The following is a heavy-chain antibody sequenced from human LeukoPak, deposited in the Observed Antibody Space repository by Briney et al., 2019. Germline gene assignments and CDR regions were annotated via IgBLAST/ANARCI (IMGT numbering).Heavy chain of an antibody. J-gene: IGHJ4*02. D-gene: IGHD4-23*01. V-gene: IGHV4-4*07. CDR2: IYSSGST. Sequence: SETLSLNCTVSGGSINSYYWSWIRQPAGKGLEWIGRIYSSGSTNYNPSLKSRVSMSVDPSKNQFSLKLTSVTAADTAVYYCARGGKATVVTMWGQGILVTVSS. CDR3: ARGGKATVVTM. CDR1: GGSINSYY.